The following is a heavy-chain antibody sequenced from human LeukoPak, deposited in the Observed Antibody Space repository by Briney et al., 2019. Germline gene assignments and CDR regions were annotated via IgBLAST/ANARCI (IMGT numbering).Heavy chain of an antibody. CDR3: AKDIGMDYYDCSGYSNYFDY. J-gene: IGHJ4*02. CDR1: GFTFDDYA. D-gene: IGHD3-22*01. V-gene: IGHV3-9*01. CDR2: ISWNSGSI. Sequence: GGSLRLSCAASGFTFDDYAMHWVRQAPGKGLEWVSGISWNSGSIGYADSVKGRFTISRDNAKNSLYLQMNSLRAEDTALYYCAKDIGMDYYDCSGYSNYFDYWGQGTLVTVSS.